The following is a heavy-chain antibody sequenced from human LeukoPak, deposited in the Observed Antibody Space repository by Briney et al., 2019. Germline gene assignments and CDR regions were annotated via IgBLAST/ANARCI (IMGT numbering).Heavy chain of an antibody. V-gene: IGHV3-9*01. Sequence: SLSLSCTVSGFTFDDYGMHWVRHAPGKGKGWVSGISWYSGSIGYADSVKGRFTISRDNAKNSLYLQMNSLRAEDTALYYCAKGPRGWYEVYFDYWGQGTLVTVSS. D-gene: IGHD6-19*01. CDR1: GFTFDDYG. CDR2: ISWYSGSI. J-gene: IGHJ4*02. CDR3: AKGPRGWYEVYFDY.